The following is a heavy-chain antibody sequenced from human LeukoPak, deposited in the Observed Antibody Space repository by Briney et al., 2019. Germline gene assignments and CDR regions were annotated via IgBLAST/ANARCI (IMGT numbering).Heavy chain of an antibody. CDR2: MYYSGSP. V-gene: IGHV4-30-4*08. J-gene: IGHJ3*02. CDR1: GGSISSGDYY. Sequence: PSETLSLTCTVSGGSISSGDYYWSWIRQPPGKGLEWIGYMYYSGSPYYNPSLKSRLTISEDTSKNQFSLRLSSVTAADTAVYYCARDFPHYYDSRGYSAFDIWGQGTMVTVSS. CDR3: ARDFPHYYDSRGYSAFDI. D-gene: IGHD3-22*01.